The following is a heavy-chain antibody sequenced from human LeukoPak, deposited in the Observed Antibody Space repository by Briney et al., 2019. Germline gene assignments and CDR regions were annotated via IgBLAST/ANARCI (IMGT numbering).Heavy chain of an antibody. CDR2: IRDDGSIK. V-gene: IGHV3-30*02. CDR3: AKTTTTLHHYYYYMDV. J-gene: IGHJ6*03. Sequence: GGSLRLSCAASGFTFSSYGMHWVRQAPGKGLEWVAFIRDDGSIKYYADSLKGQFTVSRDNSKNTLYLQMNSLRAEDTAVYYCAKTTTTLHHYYYYMDVWGKGTTVTVS. CDR1: GFTFSSYG. D-gene: IGHD1-1*01.